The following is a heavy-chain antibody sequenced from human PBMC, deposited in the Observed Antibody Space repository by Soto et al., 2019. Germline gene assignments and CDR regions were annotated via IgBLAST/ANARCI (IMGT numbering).Heavy chain of an antibody. J-gene: IGHJ4*02. CDR3: AKGRVVLMLYATRFDY. Sequence: RGGSQRLSCAASGFTFSSYGMLRVRQARGKGLEWAAVISYDGSNQYYADSVKGQFTTARDNSKHTLYLQMNSLRAEGTAVYYGAKGRVVLMLYATRFDYWGQGTLFTVSS. CDR1: GFTFSSYG. CDR2: ISYDGSNQ. V-gene: IGHV3-30*18. D-gene: IGHD2-8*01.